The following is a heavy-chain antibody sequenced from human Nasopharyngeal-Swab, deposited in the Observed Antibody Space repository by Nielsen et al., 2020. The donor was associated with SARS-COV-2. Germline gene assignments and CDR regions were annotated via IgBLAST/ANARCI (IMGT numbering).Heavy chain of an antibody. V-gene: IGHV1-69*13. Sequence: SVKVSCKASGGTFSSYAISWVRQAPGQGLEWMGGIIPIFGTANYAQKFQGRVTITADESTSTAYMELRSLRSDDTAVYYCARIPYCSSTSCYAVRGGNYYYYYGMDVWGQGTTVTVSS. J-gene: IGHJ6*02. CDR2: IIPIFGTA. CDR1: GGTFSSYA. CDR3: ARIPYCSSTSCYAVRGGNYYYYYGMDV. D-gene: IGHD2-2*01.